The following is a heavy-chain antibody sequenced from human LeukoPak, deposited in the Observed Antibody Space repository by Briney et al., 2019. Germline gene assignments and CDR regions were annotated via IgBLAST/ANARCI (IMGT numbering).Heavy chain of an antibody. CDR2: ISAYNGNT. CDR1: GYTFTSYG. J-gene: IGHJ4*02. V-gene: IGHV1-18*01. Sequence: VASVKVSCKASGYTFTSYGITWVRQAPGQGREWMGWISAYNGNTNYAQKLQGRVTMTTDTSTSTAYMDLRSLRSDDTAVYYCARDLGPNRDLPFDYWGQGTLVTVSS. CDR3: ARDLGPNRDLPFDY. D-gene: IGHD3-10*01.